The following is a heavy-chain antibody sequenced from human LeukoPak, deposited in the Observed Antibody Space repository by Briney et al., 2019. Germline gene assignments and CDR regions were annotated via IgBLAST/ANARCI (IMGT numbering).Heavy chain of an antibody. J-gene: IGHJ6*03. CDR3: AKGATVTTDYYYYMDV. V-gene: IGHV3-23*01. D-gene: IGHD4-11*01. CDR1: GFTFSSYA. Sequence: GGSLRLSCAASGFTFSSYAMSWVRQAPGKGLEWVSAISGSGGSTYYADSVKGRFTISRDNSKNTLYLQMNSLRAEDTAVYYCAKGATVTTDYYYYMDVWGKGTTVTVSS. CDR2: ISGSGGST.